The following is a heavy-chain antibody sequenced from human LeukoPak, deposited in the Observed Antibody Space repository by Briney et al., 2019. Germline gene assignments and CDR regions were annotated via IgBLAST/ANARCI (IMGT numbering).Heavy chain of an antibody. CDR3: AREGKDLRLGYYNSAVDV. CDR2: ISSGASYI. V-gene: IGHV3-21*01. J-gene: IGHJ6*02. Sequence: GGSLRLSCAASGFPFSGYSLHWVRQAPGKGLEWVSSISSGASYIAYADSVKGRFTISRDNAKDSLYLQMNNLRAEDSAVYYCAREGKDLRLGYYNSAVDVWGQGTTVIVSS. D-gene: IGHD2-15*01. CDR1: GFPFSGYS.